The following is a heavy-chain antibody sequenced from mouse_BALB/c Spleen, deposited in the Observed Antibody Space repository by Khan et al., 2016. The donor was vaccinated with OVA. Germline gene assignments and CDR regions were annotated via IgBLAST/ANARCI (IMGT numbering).Heavy chain of an antibody. CDR3: AGARSGYWYFDV. Sequence: VELVESGPGLVKPSQSLFLACSITGFPITSGYYWIWIRQSPGKPLEWMGYITHSGETFYNPSLQSPISITRETSKNQFFLQLNSVTTEDTAMYYCAGARSGYWYFDVWGAGATVTVSS. CDR2: ITHSGET. V-gene: IGHV12-3*02. CDR1: GFPITSGYY. J-gene: IGHJ1*01.